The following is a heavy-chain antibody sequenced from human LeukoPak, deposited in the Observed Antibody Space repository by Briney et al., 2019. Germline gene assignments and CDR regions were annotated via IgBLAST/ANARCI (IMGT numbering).Heavy chain of an antibody. CDR1: GGSISSYY. D-gene: IGHD6-19*01. V-gene: IGHV4-59*08. J-gene: IGHJ4*02. CDR2: IYYSGST. Sequence: SETLSLTCTVSGGSISSYYWSWIRQPPGKGLEWIGHIYYSGSTNYNPSLKSRVTISVDTSKNQFSLKLSSVTAADTAVYYCARPRLGGWYYFDYWGQGTLVTVSS. CDR3: ARPRLGGWYYFDY.